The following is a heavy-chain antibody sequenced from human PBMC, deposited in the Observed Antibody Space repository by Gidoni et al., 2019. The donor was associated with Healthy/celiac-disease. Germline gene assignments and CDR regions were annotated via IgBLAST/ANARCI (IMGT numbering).Heavy chain of an antibody. CDR1: GGTFSRYA. V-gene: IGHV1-69*04. CDR3: ARERIAAAGHEAFDI. J-gene: IGHJ3*02. CDR2: IIPILVIA. Sequence: QVQLLQPAADVTKPESSVKVYCTASGGTFSRYAISWVRQSPGPGLEWLGRIIPILVIANYAQKFQGRVRITADKSKRTAYMELSRLRSEDTAVYYCARERIAAAGHEAFDIWGKGTMVTVSS. D-gene: IGHD6-13*01.